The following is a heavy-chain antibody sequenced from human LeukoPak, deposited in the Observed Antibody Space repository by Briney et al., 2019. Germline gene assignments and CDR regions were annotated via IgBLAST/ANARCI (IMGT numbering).Heavy chain of an antibody. CDR3: ARRGNPFDP. CDR1: GYTFSNHW. V-gene: IGHV5-51*01. D-gene: IGHD1-14*01. CDR2: IYGGDSDT. Sequence: GESLKISCQASGYTFSNHWIAWVRLLPGKGLEWMGVIYGGDSDTRYSSSFQGQVTMSVDKSINTAYLQWSSLKASDSGIYYCARRGNPFDPWGQGTLVTVSS. J-gene: IGHJ5*02.